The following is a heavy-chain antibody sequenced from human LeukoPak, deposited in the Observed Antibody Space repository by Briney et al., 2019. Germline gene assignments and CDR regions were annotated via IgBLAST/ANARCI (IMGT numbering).Heavy chain of an antibody. J-gene: IGHJ3*02. V-gene: IGHV1-69*02. CDR2: IIPILGIA. CDR3: ASETTVTTDHDAFDI. Sequence: SVKVSCKXSGGTFSSYTISWVRQAPGQGLEWMGRIIPILGIANYAQKFQGRVTITADKSTSTAYMELSSLRSEDTAVYYCASETTVTTDHDAFDIWGQGTMVTVSS. D-gene: IGHD4-17*01. CDR1: GGTFSSYT.